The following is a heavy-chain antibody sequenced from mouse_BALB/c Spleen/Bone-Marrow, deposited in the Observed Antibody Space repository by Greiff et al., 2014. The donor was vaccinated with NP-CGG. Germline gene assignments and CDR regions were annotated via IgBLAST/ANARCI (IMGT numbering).Heavy chain of an antibody. CDR3: ARYYYGSSYFDY. D-gene: IGHD1-1*01. J-gene: IGHJ2*01. CDR2: IDPANGNT. CDR1: GFNIKDTY. V-gene: IGHV14-3*02. Sequence: EVKLMESGAELVKPGASVKLSCTASGFNIKDTYMHWVKQRPEQGLEWIGRIDPANGNTKYDPKFQGKATITADTSSNTACLQLSSLTSEETAVYYCARYYYGSSYFDYWGQGTTLTVSS.